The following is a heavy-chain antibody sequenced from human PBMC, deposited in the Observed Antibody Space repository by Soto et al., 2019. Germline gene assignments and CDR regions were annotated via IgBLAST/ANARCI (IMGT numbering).Heavy chain of an antibody. CDR2: IIPIFGTA. CDR1: GGTFSSYA. J-gene: IGHJ3*02. Sequence: QVQLVQSGAEVKKPGSSVKVSCKASGGTFSSYAISWVRQAPGQGLEWMGGIIPIFGTANYAQKFQGRVTITEDESTSPAYMAVSSLRSEDTAVYYCARERIAAAGTNDFDIWGQGTMVTVSS. V-gene: IGHV1-69*12. D-gene: IGHD6-13*01. CDR3: ARERIAAAGTNDFDI.